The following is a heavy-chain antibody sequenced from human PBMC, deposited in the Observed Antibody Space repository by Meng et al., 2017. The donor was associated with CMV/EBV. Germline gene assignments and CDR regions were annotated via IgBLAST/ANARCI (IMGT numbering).Heavy chain of an antibody. D-gene: IGHD1-1*01. CDR3: ARGPPRAFTTGTTLLDY. V-gene: IGHV4-34*01. CDR1: GGSLSGYY. Sequence: GGSLSGYYWSWLRQPPGKGLEWIGEINHSGSTNYNPSLKSRVTISVDTSKNQFSLKLSSVTAADTAVYYCARGPPRAFTTGTTLLDYWGQGTLVTVSS. J-gene: IGHJ4*02. CDR2: INHSGST.